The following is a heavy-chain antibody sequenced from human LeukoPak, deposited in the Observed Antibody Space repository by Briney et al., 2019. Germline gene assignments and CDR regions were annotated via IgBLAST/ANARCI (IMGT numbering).Heavy chain of an antibody. J-gene: IGHJ6*02. D-gene: IGHD2-2*01. V-gene: IGHV1-69*01. Sequence: ASVKVSCKTSGGTFRSYGLNWVRQAPGQGLEWVGAFIPILGTPRHAQNLQGRVTITADESTSTGYMELSSLRYEDTAVYYCVRGLYCSSRISCYDYGLDVWGQGTTATVSS. CDR3: VRGLYCSSRISCYDYGLDV. CDR2: FIPILGTP. CDR1: GGTFRSYG.